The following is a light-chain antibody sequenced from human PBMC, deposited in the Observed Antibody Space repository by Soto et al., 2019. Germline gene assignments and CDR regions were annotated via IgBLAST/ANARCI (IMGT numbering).Light chain of an antibody. CDR1: TGAVTRSYY. CDR3: LLYYGGAYV. CDR2: GTT. Sequence: QTVVTQESSLTVSPGGTVTLPCASSTGAVTRSYYPSWFQQKPGQAPRTVIYGTTSKPSWTPARFSGSLLGGKAALTLSGVQPEDEAEYYCLLYYGGAYVFGTGTKVTVL. J-gene: IGLJ1*01. V-gene: IGLV7-43*01.